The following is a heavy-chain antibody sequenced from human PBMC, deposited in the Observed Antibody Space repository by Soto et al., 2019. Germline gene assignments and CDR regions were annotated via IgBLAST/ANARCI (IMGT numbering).Heavy chain of an antibody. J-gene: IGHJ6*02. CDR3: ARGYSSSPGGMDV. Sequence: GGSLRLSCAASGFNFNSYTINWVRQAPGKRLEWLSSISSSGYIFSTDSVRGRFTISRDNAKNSVYLQINSLRAEDTAVYFCARGYSSSPGGMDVWGQGTTV. CDR2: ISSSGYI. V-gene: IGHV3-21*01. CDR1: GFNFNSYT. D-gene: IGHD6-6*01.